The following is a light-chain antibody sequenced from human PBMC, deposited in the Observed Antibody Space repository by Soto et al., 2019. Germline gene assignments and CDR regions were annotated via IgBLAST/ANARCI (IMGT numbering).Light chain of an antibody. CDR1: SSDVGGYNY. CDR2: DVS. CDR3: SSHTSSSTWV. V-gene: IGLV2-14*01. Sequence: QSALTQPASVSGSPGQSIAISCTGTSSDVGGYNYVSWYQQHPGKTPNLMIYDVSNRPSGVSNRFSGSKSGNTASLTISGLQAEDEADYYCSSHTSSSTWVFGGGIQLTVL. J-gene: IGLJ3*02.